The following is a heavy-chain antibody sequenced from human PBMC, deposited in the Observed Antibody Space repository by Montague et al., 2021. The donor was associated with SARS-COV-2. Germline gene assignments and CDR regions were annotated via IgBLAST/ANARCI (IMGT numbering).Heavy chain of an antibody. CDR3: TRHVHITCPEPSPGFDY. D-gene: IGHD1-1*01. Sequence: SETLSLTCTVSGDSISTSSYNWVWKRQPPGKELGWIVSVHYSRKHYYNPTLKSTVTIYVDASKYQLSLKLRSVAAADTAVYYCTRHVHITCPEPSPGFDYWGQGTLVTVSS. V-gene: IGHV4-39*01. CDR2: VHYSRKH. J-gene: IGHJ4*02. CDR1: GDSISTSSYN.